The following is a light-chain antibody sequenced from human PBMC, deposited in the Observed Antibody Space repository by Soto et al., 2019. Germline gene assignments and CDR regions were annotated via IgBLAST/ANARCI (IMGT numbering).Light chain of an antibody. Sequence: EIVMTQSPATLSVSPGERATPSCRASQSVSSNLAWYQQKPGQAPRLLIYGASTRATGIPARFSGSGSGTEFSLTISSLQSEDFAVYYCQQYNDWPPKQYTFGQGTKLEIK. CDR1: QSVSSN. CDR3: QQYNDWPPKQYT. CDR2: GAS. J-gene: IGKJ2*01. V-gene: IGKV3-15*01.